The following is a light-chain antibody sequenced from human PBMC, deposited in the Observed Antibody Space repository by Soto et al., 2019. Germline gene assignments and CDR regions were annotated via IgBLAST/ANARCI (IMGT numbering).Light chain of an antibody. CDR1: QSVTSTY. CDR3: QQYDSSPPMYT. J-gene: IGKJ2*01. CDR2: GAS. Sequence: EIVLTQSPGTLSLSPGERATLSCRASQSVTSTYLTWYQQKPGQAPRLLIYGASNRATGIPDRFSGSGSGTDFTLTISRLEPEDFAVYYCQQYDSSPPMYTFGQGTKLEIK. V-gene: IGKV3-20*01.